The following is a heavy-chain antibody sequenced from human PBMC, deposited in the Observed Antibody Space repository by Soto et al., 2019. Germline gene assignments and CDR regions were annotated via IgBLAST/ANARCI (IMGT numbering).Heavy chain of an antibody. V-gene: IGHV1-18*01. Sequence: QVHLVQSGAEVKKPGASVKVSCKASGSTFTSYGITWVRQAPGQGLEWMGWISAHNGNTDYAQQLQGRVIVTRDTSTSTAYMELRSLRSDDTAVYYCARGRYGDYGGQGALVTVSS. CDR1: GSTFTSYG. D-gene: IGHD1-1*01. J-gene: IGHJ4*02. CDR2: ISAHNGNT. CDR3: ARGRYGDY.